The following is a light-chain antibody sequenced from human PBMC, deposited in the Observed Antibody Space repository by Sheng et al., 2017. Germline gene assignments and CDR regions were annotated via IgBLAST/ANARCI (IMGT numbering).Light chain of an antibody. V-gene: IGLV1-40*01. Sequence: QSALTQPPSASGSPGQSVTISCTGSSSNIGAGYDVHWYQQLPGTAPKLLIYANTNRPSGVPDRFSGSKSGSSASLAITGLQAEDEADYYCQSHDSSLSGWVFGGGTKLTVL. CDR1: SSNIGAGYD. J-gene: IGLJ3*02. CDR2: ANT. CDR3: QSHDSSLSGWV.